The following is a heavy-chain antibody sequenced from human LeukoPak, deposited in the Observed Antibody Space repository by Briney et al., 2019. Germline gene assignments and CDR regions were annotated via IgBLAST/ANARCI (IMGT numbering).Heavy chain of an antibody. CDR1: GFTFSSYA. D-gene: IGHD3-22*01. Sequence: GGSLRLSCAASGFTFSSYAMSWVRQAPGKGLEWVSAISGSGGSTYYADSVKGRFTISRDNSKNTLYLQMNSLRAEDSAVYYCAKVVYYCDSSGYSYWGQGTLVTVSS. CDR3: AKVVYYCDSSGYSY. J-gene: IGHJ4*02. V-gene: IGHV3-23*01. CDR2: ISGSGGST.